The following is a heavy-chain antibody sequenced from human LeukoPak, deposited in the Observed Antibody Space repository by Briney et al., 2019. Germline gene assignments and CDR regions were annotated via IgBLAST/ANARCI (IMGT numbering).Heavy chain of an antibody. J-gene: IGHJ4*02. CDR2: ICACNT. CDR1: VYTFTSYR. Sequence: VAVTVSRKSCVYTFTSYRISWVRQAPGQGREWVRWICACNTNYEQKLQRRLTKTTDTSTSTAHIELRSVRADGTAVYNCARVDGDYFDYWGQGTLVTVSS. CDR3: ARVDGDYFDY. D-gene: IGHD4-17*01. V-gene: IGHV1-18*01.